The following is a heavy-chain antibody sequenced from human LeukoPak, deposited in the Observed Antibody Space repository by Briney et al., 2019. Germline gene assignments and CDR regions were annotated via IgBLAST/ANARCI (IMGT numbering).Heavy chain of an antibody. J-gene: IGHJ3*02. CDR2: IIPILGIA. CDR3: ARVEHSLGGAFDI. D-gene: IGHD3-3*02. V-gene: IGHV1-69*04. Sequence: SVKVSCRASGYTFTGYYMHWVRQAPGQGLEWMGRIIPILGIANYAQKFQGRVTITADKSTSTAYMELSSLRSEDTAVYYCARVEHSLGGAFDIWGQGTMVTVSS. CDR1: GYTFTGYY.